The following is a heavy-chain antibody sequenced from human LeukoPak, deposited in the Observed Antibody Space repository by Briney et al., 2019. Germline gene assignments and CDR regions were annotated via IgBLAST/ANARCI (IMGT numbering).Heavy chain of an antibody. CDR3: ARVVGEIDY. J-gene: IGHJ4*02. V-gene: IGHV4-38-2*02. CDR1: GYSISSGYY. CDR2: IYHSGST. Sequence: SQTLSLTCTVSGYSISSGYYWGWIRQPPGKGLEWIGSIYHSGSTYYNPSHKSRVTISVDTSKNQFSPKLSSVTAADTAVYYCARVVGEIDYWGQGTLVTVSS.